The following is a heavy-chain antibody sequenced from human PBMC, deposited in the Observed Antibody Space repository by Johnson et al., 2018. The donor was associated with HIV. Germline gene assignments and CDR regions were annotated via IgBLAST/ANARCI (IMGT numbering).Heavy chain of an antibody. CDR1: GFTFDDYA. D-gene: IGHD3-3*01. Sequence: VQLVESGGGLVQPGRSLRLSCAASGFTFDDYAMHWVRQAPGKGLEWVSGITWNDGSIGYADPVKGRFPISRDNAKNSLYLQMNSLRVEDTAMYYCARGPILEWLSGDGFDMWGQGTMVTVSS. CDR2: ITWNDGSI. J-gene: IGHJ3*02. CDR3: ARGPILEWLSGDGFDM. V-gene: IGHV3-9*01.